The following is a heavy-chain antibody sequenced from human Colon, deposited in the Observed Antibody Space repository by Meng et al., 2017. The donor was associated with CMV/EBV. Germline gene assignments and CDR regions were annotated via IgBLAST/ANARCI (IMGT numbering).Heavy chain of an antibody. Sequence: GESLKISCAASGFTFSSYAMHWVRQAPGKGLEWVAVISYDGSNKYYADSVKGRFTISRDNSKNTLYLQMNSLRAEDTAVYYCARDGNQLPNSINYYYGMDVWGQGTTVTVSS. D-gene: IGHD2-2*01. CDR2: ISYDGSNK. CDR3: ARDGNQLPNSINYYYGMDV. J-gene: IGHJ6*02. CDR1: GFTFSSYA. V-gene: IGHV3-30*04.